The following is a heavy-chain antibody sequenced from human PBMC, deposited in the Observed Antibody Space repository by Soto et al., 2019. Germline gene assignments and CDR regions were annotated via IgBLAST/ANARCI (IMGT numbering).Heavy chain of an antibody. V-gene: IGHV3-23*01. CDR2: IGTSAST. D-gene: IGHD2-8*01. J-gene: IGHJ4*02. CDR3: ADLSRYCTTSNCD. Sequence: PGGSLRLSCAASGFTFSSYSMSWVRQAPGKGLEWVSTIGTSASTYYGDPVRGRLTISRDNSRNTLYLQMNSLRAEDTAVYYCADLSRYCTTSNCDWGQGTLVTVSS. CDR1: GFTFSSYS.